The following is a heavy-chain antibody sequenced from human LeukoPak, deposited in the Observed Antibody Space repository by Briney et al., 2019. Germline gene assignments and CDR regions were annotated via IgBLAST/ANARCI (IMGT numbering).Heavy chain of an antibody. CDR3: AKDSQPGWYEWVHNWFDP. V-gene: IGHV3-30*02. CDR2: IRYDGSNK. CDR1: GFTFSSYG. J-gene: IGHJ5*02. D-gene: IGHD6-19*01. Sequence: PGGSLRLSCAASGFTFSSYGMHWVRQAPGKGLEWVAFIRYDGSNKYYADSVKGRFTISRDNSKNTLYLQMNSLRAEDTAVYYCAKDSQPGWYEWVHNWFDPWGQGTLVTVSS.